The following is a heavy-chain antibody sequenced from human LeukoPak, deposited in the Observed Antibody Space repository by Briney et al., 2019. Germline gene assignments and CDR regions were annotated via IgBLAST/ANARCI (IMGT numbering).Heavy chain of an antibody. D-gene: IGHD3-10*01. J-gene: IGHJ5*02. CDR2: IYYSGST. CDR3: ARMVEVGVLWFGEYNWFDP. Sequence: SETLSLTCTVSGGSIKSYYWNWIRQPPGKGLEWIGYIYYSGSTNYNPSLKSRVTISVDTSKNQFSLKLSSVTAADTAVYYCARMVEVGVLWFGEYNWFDPWGQGTLVTVSS. V-gene: IGHV4-59*08. CDR1: GGSIKSYY.